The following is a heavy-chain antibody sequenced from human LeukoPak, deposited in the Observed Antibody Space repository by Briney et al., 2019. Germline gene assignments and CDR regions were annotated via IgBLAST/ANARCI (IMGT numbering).Heavy chain of an antibody. CDR3: ARSDSGWSPQADY. D-gene: IGHD6-19*01. CDR2: ISPGGGST. CDR1: GVTFSSYA. V-gene: IGHV3-23*01. Sequence: GGSLRLSCAASGVTFSSYAMSWVRQAPGKGLEWVSSISPGGGSTYYADSVRGRFTISRDNSKNTLYLQMNSLRAEDTAVYYCARSDSGWSPQADYWGQGTLVTVSS. J-gene: IGHJ4*02.